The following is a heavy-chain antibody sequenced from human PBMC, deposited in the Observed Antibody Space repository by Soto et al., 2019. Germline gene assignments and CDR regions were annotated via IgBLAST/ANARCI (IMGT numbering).Heavy chain of an antibody. CDR3: ASGHYYGSGSYYNPFDY. V-gene: IGHV4-34*01. CDR2: INHSGST. CDR1: GGSFSGYY. D-gene: IGHD3-10*01. Sequence: SETPSLTCAVYGGSFSGYYWSWIRQPPGKGLEWIGEINHSGSTNYNPSLKSRVTISVDTSKNQFSLKLSSVTAADTAVYYCASGHYYGSGSYYNPFDYWGQGTLVTVSS. J-gene: IGHJ4*02.